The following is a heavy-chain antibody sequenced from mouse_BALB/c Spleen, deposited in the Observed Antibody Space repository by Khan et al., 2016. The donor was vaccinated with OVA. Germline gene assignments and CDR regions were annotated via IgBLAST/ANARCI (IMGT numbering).Heavy chain of an antibody. CDR1: GYTFTSYW. J-gene: IGHJ2*01. CDR3: ARIKKIVATYFDY. D-gene: IGHD1-1*01. Sequence: QVQLQQPGAELVKGGASVKMSCKASGYTFTSYWMHWVKQRLGQGLEWFAETNPTNGRTYYNEKFKSKATLTVDKSSSTAYMLLSGPTCEDSAVYYCARIKKIVATYFDYWGQGTTLTVSS. CDR2: TNPTNGRT. V-gene: IGHV1S81*02.